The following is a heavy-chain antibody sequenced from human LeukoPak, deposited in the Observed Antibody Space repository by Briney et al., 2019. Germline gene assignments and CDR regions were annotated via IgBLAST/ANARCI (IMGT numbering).Heavy chain of an antibody. D-gene: IGHD3-22*01. J-gene: IGHJ4*02. CDR1: GFSLSLSGVG. CDR3: AHYYYDTSGFDY. CDR2: IYWDDNK. Sequence: SGPTLVKPTQTLTLTCTFSGFSLSLSGVGVGWIRQPPGKALEWLALIYWDDNKRYSPSPKSRLIITKDTSKNQVVLTMTNMDPVDTATYYCAHYYYDTSGFDYWGQGTLVTVSS. V-gene: IGHV2-5*02.